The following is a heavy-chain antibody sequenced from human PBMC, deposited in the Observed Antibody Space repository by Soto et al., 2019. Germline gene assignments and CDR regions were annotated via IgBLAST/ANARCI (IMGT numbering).Heavy chain of an antibody. J-gene: IGHJ4*02. CDR1: GYTFTSYG. Sequence: QVHLVQSGAEVKKPGASVKVSCKASGYTFTSYGITWVRQAPGQGLEWMGWISAHNGNTDYAQKLQGRGIVTRDTSTSTAYMELRSLISDDTAVYYCARGRYGDYWGKGDLVTVSS. CDR3: ARGRYGDY. CDR2: ISAHNGNT. V-gene: IGHV1-18*01. D-gene: IGHD1-1*01.